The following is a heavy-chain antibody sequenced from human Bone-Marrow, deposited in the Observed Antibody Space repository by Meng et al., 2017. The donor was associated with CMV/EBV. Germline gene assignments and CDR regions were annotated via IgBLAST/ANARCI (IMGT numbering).Heavy chain of an antibody. CDR2: IRFDGSNK. Sequence: GESLKISCAASGFTFSSYDMHWVRQAPGKGLEWVTFIRFDGSNKYYADSVKGRFTISRDNSKNTLYLQMNSLRAEDTAVYYCARSYLSSSDLDYWGQGTLVTVSS. V-gene: IGHV3-30*02. CDR3: ARSYLSSSDLDY. CDR1: GFTFSSYD. D-gene: IGHD6-6*01. J-gene: IGHJ4*02.